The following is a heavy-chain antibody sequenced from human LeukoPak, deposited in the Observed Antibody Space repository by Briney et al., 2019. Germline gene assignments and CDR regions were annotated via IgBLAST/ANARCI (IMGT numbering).Heavy chain of an antibody. Sequence: ASVKLSCKASGYTFTSYFLHWVRQAPGQGLEWLGIINPTSGSTTYAQKFLGRVTVTRDRSTSTVYMELNSLRSEDTAVCYCARDGGYSSGYYRGLYWGQGTLVTVSS. V-gene: IGHV1-46*01. J-gene: IGHJ4*02. CDR1: GYTFTSYF. D-gene: IGHD6-19*01. CDR2: INPTSGST. CDR3: ARDGGYSSGYYRGLY.